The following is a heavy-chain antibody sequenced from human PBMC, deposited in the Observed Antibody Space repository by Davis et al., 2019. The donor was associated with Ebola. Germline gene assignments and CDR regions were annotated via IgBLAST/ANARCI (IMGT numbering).Heavy chain of an antibody. V-gene: IGHV1-69*13. CDR1: GGTFSSYA. D-gene: IGHD1-26*01. CDR2: IIPIFGTA. Sequence: PVKVSCKASGGTFSSYAISWVRQAPGQGLEWMGGIIPIFGTANYAQKFQGRVTITEDESTSTAYMELSSLRSEDTAVYYCARFGIVGATNAFDIWGQGTMVTVSS. CDR3: ARFGIVGATNAFDI. J-gene: IGHJ3*02.